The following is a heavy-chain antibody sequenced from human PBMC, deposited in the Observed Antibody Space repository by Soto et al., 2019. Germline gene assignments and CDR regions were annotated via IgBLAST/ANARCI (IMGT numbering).Heavy chain of an antibody. CDR1: GYSFTSYW. J-gene: IGHJ6*02. CDR3: ARQSPRRDYYYYYGMDV. Sequence: GESLKISCKGSGYSFTSYWISWVRQMPGKGLEWMGRIDPSDSYTNYSPSFQGHVTISADKSISTAYLQWSSLKASDTAMYYCARQSPRRDYYYYYGMDVWGQGTTVTV. D-gene: IGHD6-6*01. V-gene: IGHV5-10-1*01. CDR2: IDPSDSYT.